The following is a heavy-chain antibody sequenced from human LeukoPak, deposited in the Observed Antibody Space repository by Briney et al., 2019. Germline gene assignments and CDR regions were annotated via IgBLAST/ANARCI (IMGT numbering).Heavy chain of an antibody. Sequence: SETQSLTCTVSGGSISSGDYYWSWIRQPPGKGLEWIGYIYYSGSTYYNPSLKSRVTISVDTSKNQFSLKLSSVTAADTAVYYCARAQYYDILTGSYNWFDPWGQGTLVTVSS. V-gene: IGHV4-30-4*01. CDR2: IYYSGST. CDR1: GGSISSGDYY. D-gene: IGHD3-9*01. CDR3: ARAQYYDILTGSYNWFDP. J-gene: IGHJ5*02.